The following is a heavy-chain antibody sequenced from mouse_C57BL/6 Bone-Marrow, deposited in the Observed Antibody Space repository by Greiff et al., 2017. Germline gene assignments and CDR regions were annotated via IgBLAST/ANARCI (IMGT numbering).Heavy chain of an antibody. D-gene: IGHD4-1*02. Sequence: VQLKESGPELVKPGASVKISCKASGYSFTGYYMNWVKQSPEKSLEWIGAINPSTGGTTYNQKFKAKATLTVDKSSSTAYMQLKSLTSEDSAVYYCARKQLGREFAYWGQGTLVTVSA. V-gene: IGHV1-42*01. CDR3: ARKQLGREFAY. J-gene: IGHJ3*01. CDR1: GYSFTGYY. CDR2: INPSTGGT.